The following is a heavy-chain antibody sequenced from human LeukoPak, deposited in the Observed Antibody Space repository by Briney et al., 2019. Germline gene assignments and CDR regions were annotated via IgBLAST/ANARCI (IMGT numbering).Heavy chain of an antibody. J-gene: IGHJ3*02. Sequence: PSQTLSLTCTASGGSTNNNNGSYFWSWLRRAAEKGLEWIGRIHPTGNTMYNPSLKSRVTISLDTSKNQFSLNLYSVTAADTAAYYCASHYSRAGIDAFDIWGQGTVVTVSS. CDR3: ASHYSRAGIDAFDI. CDR2: IHPTGNT. CDR1: GGSTNNNNGSYF. V-gene: IGHV4-61*02. D-gene: IGHD6-13*01.